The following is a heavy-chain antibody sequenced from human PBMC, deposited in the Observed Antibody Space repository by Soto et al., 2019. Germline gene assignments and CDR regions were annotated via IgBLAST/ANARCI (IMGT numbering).Heavy chain of an antibody. CDR1: GYTFTSYA. J-gene: IGHJ4*02. CDR3: ARDSSIGSTYSGYDAIDS. D-gene: IGHD5-12*01. Sequence: ASVKVSCKASGYTFTSYAMHWVRQAPGQRLEWMGWINAGNGNTKYSQKFQGRVTITRDTSARTAYLELTSLTSKDTAVYYCARDSSIGSTYSGYDAIDSWGQGTLVTVSS. CDR2: INAGNGNT. V-gene: IGHV1-3*01.